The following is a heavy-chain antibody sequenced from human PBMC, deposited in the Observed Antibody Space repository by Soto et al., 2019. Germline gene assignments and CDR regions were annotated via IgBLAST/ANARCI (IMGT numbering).Heavy chain of an antibody. CDR3: ARVPVVVATNDFDY. CDR1: GGSISSGGYY. D-gene: IGHD5-12*01. CDR2: IYYSGST. Sequence: QVQLQESGPGLVKPSQTLSLTCTVSGGSISSGGYYWSWIRQHPGKGLEWIGYIYYSGSTYYNPSHKRRVTTSVDTSKNHFSLKLSSVTAADTAVYYCARVPVVVATNDFDYWGQGTLVTVSS. J-gene: IGHJ4*02. V-gene: IGHV4-31*03.